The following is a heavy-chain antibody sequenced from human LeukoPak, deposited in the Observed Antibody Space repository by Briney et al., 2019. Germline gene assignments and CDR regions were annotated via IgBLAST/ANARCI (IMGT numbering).Heavy chain of an antibody. CDR3: AKEAVYYYDSSGYYYDAFDI. CDR1: GFTFSSYG. CDR2: ISYDGSNK. D-gene: IGHD3-22*01. J-gene: IGHJ3*02. Sequence: PGGSLRLSCAASGFTFSSYGMHWVRQAPGKGLEWVAVISYDGSNKYYADSVKGRFTISRDNSKNTLYLQMNSLRAEDTAVYYCAKEAVYYYDSSGYYYDAFDIWGQGTMVTVSS. V-gene: IGHV3-30*18.